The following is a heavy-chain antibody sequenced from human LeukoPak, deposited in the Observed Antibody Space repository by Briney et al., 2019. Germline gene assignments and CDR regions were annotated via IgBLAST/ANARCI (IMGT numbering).Heavy chain of an antibody. CDR2: IWYDGNNK. CDR1: GFTFSSYG. Sequence: PGRSLRLSCAASGFTFSSYGMHWVRQAPGKGLEWVALIWYDGNNKYYADSVKGRFTISRDNSKNTLYLQMDSLRAEDTAVYYCARDSGSYSYDYWGQGTLVTVSS. D-gene: IGHD1-26*01. V-gene: IGHV3-33*01. J-gene: IGHJ4*02. CDR3: ARDSGSYSYDY.